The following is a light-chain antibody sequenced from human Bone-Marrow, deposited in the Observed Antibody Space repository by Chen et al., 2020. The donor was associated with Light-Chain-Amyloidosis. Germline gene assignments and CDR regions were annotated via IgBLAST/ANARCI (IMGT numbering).Light chain of an antibody. CDR3: QSADSSGSYLVI. V-gene: IGLV3-25*03. CDR2: KDS. J-gene: IGLJ2*01. CDR1: ALPKEN. Sequence: SYELTQPPSVSVSPGQTARITCSGDALPKENAYWYQQKPGQAPVLVIYKDSERPLGIPERFSGSSSGTTVTLTISGVQAEDEADYYCQSADSSGSYLVIFGGGTKLTV.